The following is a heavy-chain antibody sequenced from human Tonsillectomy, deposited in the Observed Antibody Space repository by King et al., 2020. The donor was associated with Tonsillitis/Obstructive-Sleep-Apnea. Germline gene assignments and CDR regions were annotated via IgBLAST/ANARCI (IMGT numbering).Heavy chain of an antibody. CDR1: GGTFSSYA. CDR2: IIPIFGTA. J-gene: IGHJ5*02. CDR3: ASGHSLRFLDWFDP. Sequence: QLVQSGAEVKKPGSSVKVSCKASGGTFSSYAIGWVRQAPGQGLEWMGGIIPIFGTANYAQKFQGRVTITADESTSTAYMELSSLRSEDTAVYYCASGHSLRFLDWFDPWGQGTLGTVSS. D-gene: IGHD3-3*01. V-gene: IGHV1-69*01.